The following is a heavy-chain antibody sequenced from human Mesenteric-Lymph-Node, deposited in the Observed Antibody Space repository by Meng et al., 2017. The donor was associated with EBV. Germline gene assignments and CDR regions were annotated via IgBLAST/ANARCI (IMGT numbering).Heavy chain of an antibody. Sequence: QGQLQQSGPGLVKPSQTLSLTCAVSGDSVSTTTASAWIWLRQTPSRGLEWLGRTYYRARWGSDYAVSVKSRITIKSDTSKNQLSLHLNSVTPEDTAVYYCAREASTGDFDYWGQGTLVTVSS. CDR2: TYYRARWGS. V-gene: IGHV6-1*01. J-gene: IGHJ4*02. CDR3: AREASTGDFDY. CDR1: GDSVSTTTASA. D-gene: IGHD7-27*01.